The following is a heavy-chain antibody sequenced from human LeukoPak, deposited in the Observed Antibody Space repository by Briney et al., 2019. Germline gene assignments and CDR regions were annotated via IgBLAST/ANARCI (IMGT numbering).Heavy chain of an antibody. CDR3: AKDAKLYGDYPYYFDY. Sequence: GGSLRLSCAASGFTFSSYAMSWVRQAPGKGLEWVSAINGSGGSTYYADSVKGRFTISRDNSKNTMYLQMNSLRAEDTAVYYCAKDAKLYGDYPYYFDYWGQGTLVTVSS. D-gene: IGHD4-17*01. CDR1: GFTFSSYA. V-gene: IGHV3-23*01. J-gene: IGHJ4*02. CDR2: INGSGGST.